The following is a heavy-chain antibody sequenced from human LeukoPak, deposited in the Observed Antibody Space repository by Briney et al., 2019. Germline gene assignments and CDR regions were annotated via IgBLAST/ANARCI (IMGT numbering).Heavy chain of an antibody. J-gene: IGHJ4*02. CDR1: GFTSSSYG. V-gene: IGHV3-33*01. Sequence: GGSLRLSCAASGFTSSSYGMHWVRQAPGKGLEWVAVIWYDGSNKYYTDSVKGRFTISRDNSKNTLYLQMNSLRAEDTAVYYCARDEGRYCSSTSCYGEGWCWGQGTLVTVSS. CDR3: ARDEGRYCSSTSCYGEGWC. CDR2: IWYDGSNK. D-gene: IGHD2-2*01.